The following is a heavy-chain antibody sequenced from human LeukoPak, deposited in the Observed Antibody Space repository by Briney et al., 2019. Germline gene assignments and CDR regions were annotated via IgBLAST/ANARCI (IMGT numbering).Heavy chain of an antibody. J-gene: IGHJ4*02. CDR2: IYYTGIS. V-gene: IGHV4-59*01. CDR1: ARSISGYY. D-gene: IGHD6-13*01. CDR3: ARSSQSSSTSFDH. Sequence: SETLSLTCTVSARSISGYYCSWIRQPPGKGLEWIGYIYYTGISHYNPSLKTRVTLSVDTSKNQCSLKLTSVIAADTAVYYCARSSQSSSTSFDHWGQGTLVTVSS.